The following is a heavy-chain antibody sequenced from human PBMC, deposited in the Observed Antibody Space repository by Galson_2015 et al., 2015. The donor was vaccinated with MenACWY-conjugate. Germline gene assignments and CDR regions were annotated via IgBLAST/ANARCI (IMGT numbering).Heavy chain of an antibody. V-gene: IGHV3-7*03. D-gene: IGHD7-27*01. J-gene: IGHJ4*02. CDR3: ARDGNWGIPNDY. CDR1: GFTFSNAW. Sequence: SLRLSCAASGFTFSNAWMSWVRQAPGKGLEWVANIKQDGSEKYYVDSVKGRFTISRDNAKNSLYLQMNSLRADDTAVYFCARDGNWGIPNDYWGQGTLVTVSS. CDR2: IKQDGSEK.